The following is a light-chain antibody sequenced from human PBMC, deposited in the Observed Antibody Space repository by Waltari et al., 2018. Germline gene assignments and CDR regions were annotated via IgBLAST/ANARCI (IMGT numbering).Light chain of an antibody. CDR3: SSYTTSSAPGV. V-gene: IGLV2-14*01. J-gene: IGLJ1*01. Sequence: QSALTQPASVSGSPGQSITISCSGTDSDVGAYAFVSWYQQHPGKAPHLIIYEVSNRPSGISTRFSASKSGNTASLTISGLQAEHEADYYCSSYTTSSAPGVFGTGTRVTVL. CDR1: DSDVGAYAF. CDR2: EVS.